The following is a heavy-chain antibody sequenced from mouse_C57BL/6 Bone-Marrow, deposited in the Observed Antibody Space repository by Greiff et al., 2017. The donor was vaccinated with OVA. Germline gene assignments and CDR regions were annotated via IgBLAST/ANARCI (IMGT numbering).Heavy chain of an antibody. CDR2: ISRGSSTI. V-gene: IGHV5-17*01. CDR1: GFTFSDYG. D-gene: IGHD5-1*01. Sequence: EVLLVESGAGLVKPGGSLKLSCAASGFTFSDYGMHWVRQAPEKGLEWVAYISRGSSTIYYADTVKGRFTISRDNAKNTLFLQMTSLRSEDTDMYYCARGYLYYAMDYWGQGTSVTVSS. CDR3: ARGYLYYAMDY. J-gene: IGHJ4*01.